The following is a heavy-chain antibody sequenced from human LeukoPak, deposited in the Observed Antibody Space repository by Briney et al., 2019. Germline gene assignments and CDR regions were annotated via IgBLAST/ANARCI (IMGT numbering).Heavy chain of an antibody. D-gene: IGHD3-22*01. CDR3: AKGHYYDSSGYSSGFDY. Sequence: PGGSLRLSCAASGFTVSSNYMSWVRQAPGKGLEWVSVIYSGGSTYYADSVKGRFTISRHNSKNTLYLQMNSLRAEDTAVYYCAKGHYYDSSGYSSGFDYWGQGTLVIVSS. CDR1: GFTVSSNY. J-gene: IGHJ4*02. CDR2: IYSGGST. V-gene: IGHV3-53*04.